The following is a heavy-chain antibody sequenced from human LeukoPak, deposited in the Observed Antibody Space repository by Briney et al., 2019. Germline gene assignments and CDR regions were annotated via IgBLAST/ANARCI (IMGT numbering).Heavy chain of an antibody. CDR2: IYTSGST. CDR3: ARGEAGANTEDIVVVPAAMVYFDY. Sequence: SETLSLTCTVSGGSISSGSYYWSWIRQPAGKGLEWIGRIYTSGSTNYNPSLKGRVTISVDTSKNQFSLKLSSVTAADTAVYYCARGEAGANTEDIVVVPAAMVYFDYWGQGTLVTVSS. J-gene: IGHJ4*02. CDR1: GGSISSGSYY. V-gene: IGHV4-61*02. D-gene: IGHD2-2*01.